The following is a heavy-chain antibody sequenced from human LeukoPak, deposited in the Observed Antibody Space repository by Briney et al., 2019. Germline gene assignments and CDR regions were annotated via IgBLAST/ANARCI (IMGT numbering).Heavy chain of an antibody. D-gene: IGHD3-22*01. CDR3: ARAPYDSSGYYPTNFDY. Sequence: SETLSLTCTVSGGSISSYYWSWIRQPPGKGLEWIGYIYYSGSTNYNPSLKSRVTISVDTSKNQFSLKLSSVTAADTAVYYCARAPYDSSGYYPTNFDYWGQGTLVTVSS. J-gene: IGHJ4*02. CDR2: IYYSGST. V-gene: IGHV4-59*08. CDR1: GGSISSYY.